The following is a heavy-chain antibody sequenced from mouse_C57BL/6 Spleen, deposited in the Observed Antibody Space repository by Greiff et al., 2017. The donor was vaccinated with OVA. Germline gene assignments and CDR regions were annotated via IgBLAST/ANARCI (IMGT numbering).Heavy chain of an antibody. CDR2: IRSKSSNYAT. D-gene: IGHD1-1*01. V-gene: IGHV10-3*01. CDR3: VREITTVVARAMDY. Sequence: EAGGGLVQPKGSLKLSCAASGFTFNTYAMHWVRQAPGKGLEWVARIRSKSSNYATYYADSVKDRFTISRDDSQSMLYLQMNNLKTEDTAMYYWVREITTVVARAMDYWGQGTSVTVSS. J-gene: IGHJ4*01. CDR1: GFTFNTYA.